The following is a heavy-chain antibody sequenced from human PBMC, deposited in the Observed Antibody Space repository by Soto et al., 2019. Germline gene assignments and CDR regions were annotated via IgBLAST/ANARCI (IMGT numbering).Heavy chain of an antibody. CDR1: GGTFSSYA. Sequence: SVKVSCKASGGTFSSYAISWVRQAPGQGLEWMGGIIPIFGTANYAQKFQGRVTITADESTSTAYMELSSLRSEDTAVYYCARDPGYCSGGSCYEADYWGQGTLVTVS. J-gene: IGHJ4*02. CDR2: IIPIFGTA. D-gene: IGHD2-15*01. V-gene: IGHV1-69*13. CDR3: ARDPGYCSGGSCYEADY.